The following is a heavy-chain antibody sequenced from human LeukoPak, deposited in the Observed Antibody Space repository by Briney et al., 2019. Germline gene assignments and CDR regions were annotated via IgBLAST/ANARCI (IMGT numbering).Heavy chain of an antibody. CDR3: ARVFSSGYYPFDY. CDR2: INAGNGNT. D-gene: IGHD3-22*01. J-gene: IGHJ4*02. Sequence: ASVKVSCKASGGTFSSYAISWVRQAPGQRLEWMGWINAGNGNTKYSQKFQGRVTITRDTSASTAYMELSSLRSEDTAVYYCARVFSSGYYPFDYWGQGTLVTVSS. CDR1: GGTFSSYA. V-gene: IGHV1-3*01.